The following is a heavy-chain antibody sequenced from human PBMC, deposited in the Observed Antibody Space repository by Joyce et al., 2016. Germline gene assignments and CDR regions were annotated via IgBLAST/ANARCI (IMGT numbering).Heavy chain of an antibody. V-gene: IGHV1-46*01. D-gene: IGHD1-1*01. J-gene: IGHJ4*02. CDR3: AREIWNQYYFDY. CDR2: INPRGGST. CDR1: GYTFTSYY. Sequence: QVQLVQSGAEVKKPGASVKVSCKASGYTFTSYYMYWVRQAPGQGLEWMGIINPRGGSTNYAQKFQGRVTMTRDTSTSTVYMELSSLRSEDTAVYYCAREIWNQYYFDYWGQGTLVTVSS.